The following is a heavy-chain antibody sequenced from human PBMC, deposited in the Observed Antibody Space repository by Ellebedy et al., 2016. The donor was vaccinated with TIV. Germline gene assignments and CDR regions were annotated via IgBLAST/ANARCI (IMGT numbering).Heavy chain of an antibody. CDR3: ARGLGEVATIQDY. CDR1: GFTFSDYY. CDR2: ISSSSSYT. J-gene: IGHJ4*02. Sequence: GGSLRLSCAASGFTFSDYYMSWIRQAPGKGLEWVSYISSSSSYTNYADSVKGRFTISRDNAKNSLYLQMNSLRAEDTAVYYCARGLGEVATIQDYWGQGTLVTVSS. V-gene: IGHV3-11*06. D-gene: IGHD5-12*01.